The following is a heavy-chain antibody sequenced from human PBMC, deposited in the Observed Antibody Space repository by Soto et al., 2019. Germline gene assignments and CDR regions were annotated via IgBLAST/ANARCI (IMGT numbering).Heavy chain of an antibody. Sequence: EVQLLESGGGLVQPGGSLRLSCVASGFTFSDYAMSWVREAPGKGLEWVSAISGSGLSTYSADSVKGRFTISRDNSKNTLYLQMNSLRDEDTAIYYCAKDHWGSYSGQGALVTVSS. J-gene: IGHJ4*02. D-gene: IGHD3-16*01. CDR3: AKDHWGSY. V-gene: IGHV3-23*01. CDR1: GFTFSDYA. CDR2: ISGSGLST.